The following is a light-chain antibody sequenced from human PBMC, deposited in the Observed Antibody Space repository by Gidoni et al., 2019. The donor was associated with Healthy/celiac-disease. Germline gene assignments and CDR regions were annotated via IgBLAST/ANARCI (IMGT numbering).Light chain of an antibody. Sequence: DIQMTQSPSSLSASVGDRVTITCRASQSISSYLNWYQQKPGKAPKLLIYAASSLQSGVPSRFSGSGSGTDFTLTISRLQPEEFATYYCQQSYSTPPTFXGXTKVEIK. J-gene: IGKJ4*01. CDR2: AAS. CDR1: QSISSY. V-gene: IGKV1-39*01. CDR3: QQSYSTPPT.